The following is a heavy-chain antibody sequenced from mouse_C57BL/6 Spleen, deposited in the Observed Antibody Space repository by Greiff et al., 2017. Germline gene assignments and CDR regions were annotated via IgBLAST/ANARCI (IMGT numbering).Heavy chain of an antibody. J-gene: IGHJ2*01. CDR3: ASRDVAYTFDY. V-gene: IGHV1-80*01. D-gene: IGHD3-3*01. CDR1: GFAFSSYW. CDR2: IYPGDGDT. Sequence: VQLQQSGAELVKPGASVKFSCTASGFAFSSYWMNWVKQRPGKGLEWIGQIYPGDGDTNYNGKFKGKATMTADKSSSTAYMQLSSLTSEDSAVYFCASRDVAYTFDYWGQGTTLTVSS.